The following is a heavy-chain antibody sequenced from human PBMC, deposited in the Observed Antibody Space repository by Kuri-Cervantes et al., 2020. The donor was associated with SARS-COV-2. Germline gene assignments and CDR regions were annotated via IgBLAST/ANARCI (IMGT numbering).Heavy chain of an antibody. V-gene: IGHV1-69*13. CDR1: GGTFSSYA. D-gene: IGHD4-17*01. J-gene: IGHJ4*02. CDR3: ARPPEEGAVTTWGNDY. CDR2: IIPIFDTA. Sequence: SVKVSCKASGGTFSSYAISWVRQAPGQGLEWMGGIIPIFDTANYAQKFQGRVTITADESTSTAYMELSSLRSEDTAVYYCARPPEEGAVTTWGNDYWGQGTLVTVSS.